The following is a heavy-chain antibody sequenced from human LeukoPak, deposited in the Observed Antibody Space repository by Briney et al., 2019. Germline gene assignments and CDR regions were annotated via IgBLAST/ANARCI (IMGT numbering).Heavy chain of an antibody. V-gene: IGHV4-34*01. D-gene: IGHD5-18*01. J-gene: IGHJ3*02. Sequence: GSLRLSCAASGFTFSSYSMNWVRQPPGKGLEWIGEINHSGSTNYNPSLKSRVTISVDTSKNQFSLKLNSVTAADTAVYYCARGAPKEIQLWLRLRGVAFDIWGQGTMVTVSS. CDR3: ARGAPKEIQLWLRLRGVAFDI. CDR2: INHSGST. CDR1: GFTFSSYS.